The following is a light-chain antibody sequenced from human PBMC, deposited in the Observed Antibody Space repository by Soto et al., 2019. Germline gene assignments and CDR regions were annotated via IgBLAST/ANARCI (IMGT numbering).Light chain of an antibody. CDR1: SSDVGGYNY. CDR3: SSYTSSSTLYV. Sequence: QSALTQPDSVSGSPGQSITISCTGTSSDVGGYNYVSWYQQHPGKAPKLMIYDVSNRPSGVSNRFSGSKSGNTASLTISGRQAEDEADYDCSSYTSSSTLYVFGTGTNLTVL. V-gene: IGLV2-14*01. J-gene: IGLJ1*01. CDR2: DVS.